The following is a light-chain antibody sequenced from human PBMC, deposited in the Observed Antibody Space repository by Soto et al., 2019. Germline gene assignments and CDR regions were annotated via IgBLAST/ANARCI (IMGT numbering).Light chain of an antibody. CDR2: DAS. CDR1: QTVTNK. Sequence: EIVMTQSPATLSVSPGERVVLSCRATQTVTNKLAWYQQKPGQAPRLLIYDASIRATGIPARFSGSGSGTEFTLTISSLQSEDFVLYYCQQYNRWPVTFGGGTKVEIK. CDR3: QQYNRWPVT. V-gene: IGKV3-15*01. J-gene: IGKJ4*01.